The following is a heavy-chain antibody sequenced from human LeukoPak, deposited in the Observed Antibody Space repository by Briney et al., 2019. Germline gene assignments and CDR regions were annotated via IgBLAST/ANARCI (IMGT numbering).Heavy chain of an antibody. J-gene: IGHJ4*02. CDR1: GGTFSSYA. CDR2: IIPILGIA. Sequence: ASVKVSCKASGGTFSSYAISWVRQAPGQGLEWVGRIIPILGIANYAQKFQGRVTITADKSTSTAYMELSSLRSEDTAVYYCARVPGIAVAGAFDYWGQGTLVTVSS. CDR3: ARVPGIAVAGAFDY. D-gene: IGHD6-19*01. V-gene: IGHV1-69*04.